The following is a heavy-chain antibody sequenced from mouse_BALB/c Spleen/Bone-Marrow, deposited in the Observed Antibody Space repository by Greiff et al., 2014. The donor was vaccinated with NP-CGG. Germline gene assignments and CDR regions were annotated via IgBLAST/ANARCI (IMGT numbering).Heavy chain of an antibody. CDR2: FYPGSDSI. J-gene: IGHJ2*01. CDR3: ARHLYYFDY. Sequence: VQGVESGAGLVKPGAPVKLSCKASGYTFTEFIIHWVKQRSGQGLEWIGWFYPGSDSIKYNEKFKDKATLTADISSSTVYMELSRLTSEDSAVYFCARHLYYFDYWGQGTTLTVSS. CDR1: GYTFTEFI. V-gene: IGHV1-62-2*01.